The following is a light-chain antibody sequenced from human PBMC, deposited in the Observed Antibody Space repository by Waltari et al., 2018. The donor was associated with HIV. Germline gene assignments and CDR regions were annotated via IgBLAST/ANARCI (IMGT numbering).Light chain of an antibody. CDR1: SSNIGSFY. Sequence: QSVLTQPPSASGTPGQRVTISCSGSSSNIGSFYVYWYQPLPGSAPKLLIYRNNQRPSGVPDRFSGSKSGTSASLAISGLRSEDEADYYCAAWTDSLRGVVFGGGTKLSVL. V-gene: IGLV1-47*01. CDR2: RNN. CDR3: AAWTDSLRGVV. J-gene: IGLJ2*01.